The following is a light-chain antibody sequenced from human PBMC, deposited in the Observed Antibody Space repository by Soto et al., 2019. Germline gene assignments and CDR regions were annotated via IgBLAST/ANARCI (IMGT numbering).Light chain of an antibody. Sequence: QSALTQPASVSGSAGQSITISCSGTIRDVGGYNLVSWYQQHPGTAPKLIIYEVRNRPSGISSRFSGSRSGNTASLTISGLQSDDEGAYYCSAYTARSTLVFGGGTKLTVL. V-gene: IGLV2-14*01. J-gene: IGLJ3*02. CDR2: EVR. CDR1: IRDVGGYNL. CDR3: SAYTARSTLV.